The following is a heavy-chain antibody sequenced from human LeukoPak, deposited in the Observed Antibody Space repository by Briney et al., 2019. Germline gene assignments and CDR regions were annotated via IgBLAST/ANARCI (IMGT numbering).Heavy chain of an antibody. CDR3: ARDRYDFWSGYYVY. CDR1: GFTFSSYS. V-gene: IGHV3-21*01. CDR2: ISSSSSYI. Sequence: KPGGSLRLSCAASGFTFSSYSMNWVRQAPGKGLEWASSISSSSSYIYYADSVKGRFSISRDNAKNSLYLQMNSLRAEDTAVYYCARDRYDFWSGYYVYWGQGTLVTVSS. J-gene: IGHJ4*02. D-gene: IGHD3-3*01.